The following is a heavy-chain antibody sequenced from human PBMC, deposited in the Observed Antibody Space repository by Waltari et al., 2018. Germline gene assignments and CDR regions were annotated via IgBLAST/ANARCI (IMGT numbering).Heavy chain of an antibody. CDR1: GGSFSGYY. V-gene: IGHV4-34*01. D-gene: IGHD1-20*01. CDR3: ARGGITGTNSLVFDY. J-gene: IGHJ4*02. CDR2: INHSGST. Sequence: QVQLQQWGAGLLKPSETLSLTCAVYGGSFSGYYWSWLRQPPGKGLEWIREINHSGSTNYNPSHKSRVTISVDTSKNQFSLKLSSVTAADTAVYYCARGGITGTNSLVFDYWGQGTLVTVSS.